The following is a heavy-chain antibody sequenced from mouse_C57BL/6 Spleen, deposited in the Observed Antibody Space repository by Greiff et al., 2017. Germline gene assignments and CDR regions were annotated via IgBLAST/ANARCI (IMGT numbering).Heavy chain of an antibody. V-gene: IGHV1-50*01. D-gene: IGHD2-4*01. CDR1: GYTFTSYW. CDR3: ARRIDYDEYFDV. J-gene: IGHJ1*03. Sequence: QVQLKQPGAELVKPGASVKLSCKASGYTFTSYWMQWVKQRPGQGLEWIGEIDPSDSYTNYNQKFKGKATLTVDTSSSTAYMQLSSLTSEDSAVYYCARRIDYDEYFDVWGTGTTVTVSS. CDR2: IDPSDSYT.